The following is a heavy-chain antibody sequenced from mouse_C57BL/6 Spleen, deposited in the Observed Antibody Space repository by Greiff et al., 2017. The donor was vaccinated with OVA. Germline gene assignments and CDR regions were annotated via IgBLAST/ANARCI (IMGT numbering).Heavy chain of an antibody. CDR3: ARSFYGNYLWFAY. Sequence: QVQLKQPGAELVMPGASVKLSCKASGYTFTSYWMHWVKQRPGQGLEWIGEIDPSDSYTNYNQKFKGKSTLTVDKSSRTAYMQLSSLTSEDSAVYYCARSFYGNYLWFAYWGQGTLVTVSA. J-gene: IGHJ3*01. CDR1: GYTFTSYW. V-gene: IGHV1-69*01. D-gene: IGHD2-1*01. CDR2: IDPSDSYT.